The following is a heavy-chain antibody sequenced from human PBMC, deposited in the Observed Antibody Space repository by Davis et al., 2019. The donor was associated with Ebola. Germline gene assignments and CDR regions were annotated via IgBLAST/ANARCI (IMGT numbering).Heavy chain of an antibody. V-gene: IGHV4-39*01. D-gene: IGHD6-13*01. CDR3: ARPRMGYTSSWYLGWFDP. CDR2: LYYSGST. J-gene: IGHJ5*02. CDR1: GGSISSSSYY. Sequence: MPSETLSLTCTVSGGSISSSSYYWGWIRQPPGKGLEWIGSLYYSGSTYDNPSLKSRVTISVDTSKNQFSLKLSSVTAADTAVYYCARPRMGYTSSWYLGWFDPWGQGTLVTVAS.